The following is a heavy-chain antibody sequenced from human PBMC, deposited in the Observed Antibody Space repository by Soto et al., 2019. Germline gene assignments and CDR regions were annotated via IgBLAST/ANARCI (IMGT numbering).Heavy chain of an antibody. CDR1: CGSVRSSDYY. CDR3: ARNGLKQWLIHLFDH. CDR2: IYYRGST. D-gene: IGHD6-19*01. V-gene: IGHV4-61*08. Sequence: WETLSLTCTFSCGSVRSSDYYWSWVRQPPGKGLEWIGYIYYRGSTNYNPSLRSRVTISVDTSKNQFSLKLNSVTAADTAVYYCARNGLKQWLIHLFDHWGQGTLVTVPS. J-gene: IGHJ5*02.